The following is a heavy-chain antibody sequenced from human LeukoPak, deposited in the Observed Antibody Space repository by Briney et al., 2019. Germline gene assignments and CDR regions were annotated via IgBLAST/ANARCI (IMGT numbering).Heavy chain of an antibody. CDR2: INHSGST. V-gene: IGHV4-39*07. CDR1: GDSISRSSDY. Sequence: SETLSLTCTVSGDSISRSSDYWGWIRQPPGKGLEWIGEINHSGSTNYNPSLKSRVTISVDTSKNQFSLKLSSVTAADTAVYYCARGGSLRGDWFDPWGQGTLVTVSS. CDR3: ARGGSLRGDWFDP. D-gene: IGHD5/OR15-5a*01. J-gene: IGHJ5*02.